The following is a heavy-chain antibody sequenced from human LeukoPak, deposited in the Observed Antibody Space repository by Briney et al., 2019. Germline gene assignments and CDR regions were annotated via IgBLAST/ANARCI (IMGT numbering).Heavy chain of an antibody. D-gene: IGHD3-22*01. CDR3: ARDGYDSSGYYDY. CDR1: GFTFSSYG. J-gene: IGHJ4*02. Sequence: QPGGSLRLSCAASGFTFSSYGMHWVRQAPGKGLEWVAFIRYDGSNKYYADSVKGRFTISRDNSKNTLYLQMNSLRAEDTAVYYCARDGYDSSGYYDYWGQGTLVTVSS. V-gene: IGHV3-30*02. CDR2: IRYDGSNK.